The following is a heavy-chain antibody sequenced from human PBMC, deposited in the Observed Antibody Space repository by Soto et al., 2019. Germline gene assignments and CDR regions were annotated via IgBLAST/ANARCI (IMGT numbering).Heavy chain of an antibody. J-gene: IGHJ6*02. D-gene: IGHD2-15*01. CDR2: IIPIFGTA. CDR1: GGTFSSYA. Sequence: QVQLVQSGAEVKKPGSSVKVSCKASGGTFSSYAISWVRQAPGQGLEWMGGIIPIFGTANYAQKFQGRVTITADESTSTAYMELSSLRSEDTAVYYCAKGYCSGGSCYRSAKYYYYYGMDVWGQGTTVTVSS. V-gene: IGHV1-69*01. CDR3: AKGYCSGGSCYRSAKYYYYYGMDV.